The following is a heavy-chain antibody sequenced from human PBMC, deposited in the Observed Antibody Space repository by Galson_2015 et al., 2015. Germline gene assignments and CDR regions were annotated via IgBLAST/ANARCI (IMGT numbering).Heavy chain of an antibody. CDR2: ISGSGGST. D-gene: IGHD2-2*01. CDR3: AKLFGSIISGPFHH. Sequence: SLRLSCAASGFTSSGYAMSWVRQAPGKGLEWVSVISGSGGSTYYADSVKGRFTISRDNSKNTLYLQLNSLRGEDTAVYYCAKLFGSIISGPFHHGGQGPLPTVSS. J-gene: IGHJ1*01. V-gene: IGHV3-23*01. CDR1: GFTSSGYA.